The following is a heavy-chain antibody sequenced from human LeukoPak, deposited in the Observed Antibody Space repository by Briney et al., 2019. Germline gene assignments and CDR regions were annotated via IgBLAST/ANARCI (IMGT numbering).Heavy chain of an antibody. D-gene: IGHD1-7*01. Sequence: GGSLRLSCAASGFTVSSHYMSWVRQAPGKGLGWVSVIYSGGSTYYADSVKGGFTISRDNSKNTLYLQMNSLRAEDTAVYYCARGTVITGTTAYYFDYWGQGTLVTVSS. CDR1: GFTVSSHY. J-gene: IGHJ4*02. V-gene: IGHV3-53*01. CDR3: ARGTVITGTTAYYFDY. CDR2: IYSGGST.